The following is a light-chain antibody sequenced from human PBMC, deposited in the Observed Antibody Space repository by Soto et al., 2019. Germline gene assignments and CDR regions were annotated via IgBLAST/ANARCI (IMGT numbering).Light chain of an antibody. CDR3: QQRQYWPPIT. CDR1: HSVNSH. V-gene: IGKV3-11*01. CDR2: DAS. J-gene: IGKJ5*01. Sequence: MIMTQSPATLSVSPGERVTLSCRTSHSVNSHVAWYQQKPGQAPRLLLYDASNRATGIPARFTGSGSGTDFNLTISTLEPEDFAVYYCQQRQYWPPITFGQGTRLEIK.